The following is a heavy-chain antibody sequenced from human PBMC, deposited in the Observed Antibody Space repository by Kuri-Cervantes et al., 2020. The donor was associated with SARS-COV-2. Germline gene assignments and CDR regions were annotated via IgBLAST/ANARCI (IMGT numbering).Heavy chain of an antibody. CDR1: GGSISSSSYY. D-gene: IGHD6-6*01. J-gene: IGHJ4*02. CDR3: ARRNPTSSSSFDY. CDR2: IYYSGST. V-gene: IGHV4-39*01. Sequence: ESLKISCTVPGGSISSSSYYWGWIRQPPGKGLEWIGSIYYSGSTYYNPSLKSRVTISVDTSKNQFSLKLSSVTAADTAVCYCARRNPTSSSSFDYWGQGTLVTVSS.